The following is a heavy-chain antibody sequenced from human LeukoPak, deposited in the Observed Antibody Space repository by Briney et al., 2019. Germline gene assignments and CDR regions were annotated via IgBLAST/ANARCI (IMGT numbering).Heavy chain of an antibody. J-gene: IGHJ2*01. D-gene: IGHD6-19*01. CDR2: IYSGGST. CDR3: AREVAVAWDWYFDL. CDR1: GFTVSSNY. Sequence: GGSLSLSCAASGFTVSSNYMSWVRQAPGKGLEWVSVIYSGGSTYYADSVKGRFTISRDNSKNTLYLQMNSLRAEDTAVYYCAREVAVAWDWYFDLWGRGTLVTVSS. V-gene: IGHV3-53*01.